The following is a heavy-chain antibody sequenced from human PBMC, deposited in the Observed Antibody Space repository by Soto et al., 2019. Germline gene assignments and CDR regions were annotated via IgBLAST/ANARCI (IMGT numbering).Heavy chain of an antibody. CDR3: AKEHNGGKEGLDYYYYGMDV. V-gene: IGHV3-30*18. Sequence: PGGSLRLSCAGSGFTFSFYGMQWVRQAPGKGLEWVAVIAHDGSVQYYADSVKGRFTISRDNSKNTLYLQMNSLRAEDTAVYYCAKEHNGGKEGLDYYYYGMDVWGQGTTVTVSS. CDR1: GFTFSFYG. CDR2: IAHDGSVQ. D-gene: IGHD2-15*01. J-gene: IGHJ6*02.